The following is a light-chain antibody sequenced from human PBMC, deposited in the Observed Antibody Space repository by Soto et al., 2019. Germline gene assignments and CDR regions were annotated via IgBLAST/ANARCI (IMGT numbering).Light chain of an antibody. CDR3: QQYSSSPPIT. J-gene: IGKJ4*01. V-gene: IGKV3-20*01. Sequence: EFVLTQSPGTLSLSPGERATLSCRASQSVSSSYLAWYQQKPGQAPRILIYGASTRATGIPDRFSGSGSGTDFTLTISKLEPEDFALYYFQQYSSSPPITFGGGTKVEIK. CDR2: GAS. CDR1: QSVSSSY.